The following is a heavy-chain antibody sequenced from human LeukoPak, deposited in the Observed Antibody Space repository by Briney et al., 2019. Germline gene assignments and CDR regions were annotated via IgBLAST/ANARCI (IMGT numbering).Heavy chain of an antibody. CDR3: ARETGSGSYVH. Sequence: GGSLTLSCAASGFTVSSNYMIWVRQARGKGLEWVSVIYSGGSTYYADSVKGRFTISRDNSKNTLYLQMNSLRAEDTAVYYCARETGSGSYVHWGQRTLVTASS. D-gene: IGHD3-10*01. J-gene: IGHJ4*02. CDR1: GFTVSSNY. V-gene: IGHV3-66*01. CDR2: IYSGGST.